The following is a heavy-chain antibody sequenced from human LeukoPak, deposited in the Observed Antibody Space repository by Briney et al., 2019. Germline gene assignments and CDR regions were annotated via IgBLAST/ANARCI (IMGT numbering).Heavy chain of an antibody. Sequence: GGSLRLSCAASGFSFSSYWMSWVRQAPGKGLEWVANIKQVGSEKYYVDSVKGRFPISRDNAKNPLYLQMNSLRAEDTAVYYCASDVLSYCSSTSCYDYYYYYGMDVWGQGTTVTVSS. V-gene: IGHV3-7*04. CDR2: IKQVGSEK. D-gene: IGHD2-2*01. CDR3: ASDVLSYCSSTSCYDYYYYYGMDV. CDR1: GFSFSSYW. J-gene: IGHJ6*02.